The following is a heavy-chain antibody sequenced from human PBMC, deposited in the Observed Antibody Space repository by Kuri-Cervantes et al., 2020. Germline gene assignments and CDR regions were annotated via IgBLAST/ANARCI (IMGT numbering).Heavy chain of an antibody. CDR1: GGSISSGGYS. D-gene: IGHD3-3*01. Sequence: GSLRLSCAVSGGSISSGGYSWSWIRQPPGKGLEWIGYIYYSGSTNYNPSLKSRVTISVDTSKNQFSLKLSSVTAADTAVYYCARGPLRGVLDYWGQGTLVTVSS. CDR2: IYYSGST. J-gene: IGHJ4*02. CDR3: ARGPLRGVLDY. V-gene: IGHV4-61*08.